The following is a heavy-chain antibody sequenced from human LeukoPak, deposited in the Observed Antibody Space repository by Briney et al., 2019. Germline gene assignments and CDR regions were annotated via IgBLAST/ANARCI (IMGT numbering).Heavy chain of an antibody. CDR3: ARRVTIFGVDRAYYYMDA. D-gene: IGHD3-3*01. CDR2: IYYSGST. Sequence: SETLSLTCTVSGGSISSSSYYWGWIRQPPGKGLEWIGSIYYSGSTYYNPSLKSRVTISVDTSKNQLSLKLGSVTAADTAVYYCARRVTIFGVDRAYYYMDAWGKGTTVTVSS. CDR1: GGSISSSSYY. J-gene: IGHJ6*03. V-gene: IGHV4-39*01.